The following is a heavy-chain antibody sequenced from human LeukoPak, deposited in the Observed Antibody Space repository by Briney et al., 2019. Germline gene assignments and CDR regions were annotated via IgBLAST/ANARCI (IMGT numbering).Heavy chain of an antibody. Sequence: ASVKVSCKASGYTFTRYGINWVRQAPGQGLEWMGIINPSGGSTSYAQKFQGRVTMTRDTSTSTVYMELSSLRSEDTAVYYCAREIYGGNSGLLYYGMEVWGQGTTVTVSS. CDR2: INPSGGST. D-gene: IGHD4-23*01. J-gene: IGHJ6*02. CDR1: GYTFTRYG. V-gene: IGHV1-46*01. CDR3: AREIYGGNSGLLYYGMEV.